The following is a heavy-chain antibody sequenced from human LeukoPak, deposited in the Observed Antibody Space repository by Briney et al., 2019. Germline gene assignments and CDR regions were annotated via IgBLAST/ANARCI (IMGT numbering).Heavy chain of an antibody. D-gene: IGHD4-23*01. V-gene: IGHV5-10-1*01. CDR3: ARLAPTVAYCYYYGMDV. CDR2: IDPSDSYT. Sequence: GESLKISCKGSGYCFTSYWISWVRQMPGKGLEWMGRIDPSDSYTNYSPSFQGHVTISADKSISTAYLQWSSLKASEPTIHHCARLAPTVAYCYYYGMDVWGQGTTVTVSS. CDR1: GYCFTSYW. J-gene: IGHJ6*02.